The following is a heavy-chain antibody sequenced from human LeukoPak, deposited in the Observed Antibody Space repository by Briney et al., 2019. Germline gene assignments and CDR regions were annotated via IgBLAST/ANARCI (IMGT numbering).Heavy chain of an antibody. J-gene: IGHJ4*02. CDR2: IYPGDSDT. CDR3: ARLSIVGATLNFFDY. D-gene: IGHD1-26*01. V-gene: IGHV5-51*01. Sequence: GESLKISCKGSGYSFTTYWIVWVRQMPGKGLEWMGIIYPGDSDTRYSPSFQGQVTISADKSINPAYLQWSSLKASDSAIYYCARLSIVGATLNFFDYWGQGTLVTVSS. CDR1: GYSFTTYW.